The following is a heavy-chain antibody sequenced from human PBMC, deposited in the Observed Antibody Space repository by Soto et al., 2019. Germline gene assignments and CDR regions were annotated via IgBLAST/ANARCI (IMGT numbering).Heavy chain of an antibody. CDR1: GFTFSSDW. CDR2: LNKDGTIA. V-gene: IGHV3-74*01. J-gene: IGHJ4*02. D-gene: IGHD3-16*01. CDR3: ARDLPNLPGEAL. Sequence: GGSLRLSCAGSGFTFSSDWMHWVRQDPGKGLVWVSRLNKDGTIANYADAVKGRFTISRDNAKNTLFLQMNSLTAEDTGLYYCARDLPNLPGEALWGQGTLVTVSS.